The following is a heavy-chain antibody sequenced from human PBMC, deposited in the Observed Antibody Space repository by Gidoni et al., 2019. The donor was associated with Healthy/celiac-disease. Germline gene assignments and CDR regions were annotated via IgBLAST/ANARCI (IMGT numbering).Heavy chain of an antibody. J-gene: IGHJ3*02. CDR1: GFPFSSYG. Sequence: QVQLVESGGGVVQPGRSLRLSCAASGFPFSSYGMHWVRQAPGKGLEWVAVIWYDGSNKYYADSVKGRFTISRDNSKNTLYLQMNSLRAEDTAVYYCARDLGVPGAFDIWGQGTMVTVSS. V-gene: IGHV3-33*01. CDR2: IWYDGSNK. D-gene: IGHD3-10*01. CDR3: ARDLGVPGAFDI.